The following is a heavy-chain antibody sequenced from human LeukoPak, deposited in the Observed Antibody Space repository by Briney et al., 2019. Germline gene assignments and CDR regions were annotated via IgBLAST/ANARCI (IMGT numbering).Heavy chain of an antibody. V-gene: IGHV3-43*02. J-gene: IGHJ4*02. Sequence: GGSLRLSCAASGFTFDDYAMHWVRQAPGKGLEWVSLISGDGGSTYYADSVKGRFTISRDNSKNSLYLQMNSLRAEDTAVYYCARGVDGYNPANDYWGQGTLVTVSS. CDR3: ARGVDGYNPANDY. CDR2: ISGDGGST. D-gene: IGHD5-24*01. CDR1: GFTFDDYA.